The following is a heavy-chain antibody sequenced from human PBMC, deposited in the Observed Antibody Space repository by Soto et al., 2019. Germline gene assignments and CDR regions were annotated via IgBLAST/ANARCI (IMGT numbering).Heavy chain of an antibody. CDR2: IYYGWNT. Sequence: SETLSLTCTVSGGSISDYYWSWIRQPPGKGLEWIGYIYYGWNTNYNPSLKSRVTISVDTSKNQFSLKLTSVTAADTAVYYCARDREYYESSGLYFDYWGQGTLVTVSS. V-gene: IGHV4-59*01. CDR1: GGSISDYY. D-gene: IGHD3-22*01. CDR3: ARDREYYESSGLYFDY. J-gene: IGHJ4*02.